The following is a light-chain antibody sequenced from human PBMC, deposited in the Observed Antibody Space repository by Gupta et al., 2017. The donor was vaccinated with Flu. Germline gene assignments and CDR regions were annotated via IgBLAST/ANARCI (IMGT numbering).Light chain of an antibody. Sequence: QSALTQPASVSGSPGQSITISCTGTTSDVGGYNSVSCYQQRPGTAPKLMMYDVSNRPSGISNRVAVSKSGNTASLTISVLQAEDEADYYCSSYTSGSTLVVAFGGGTKLTVL. CDR3: SSYTSGSTLVVA. V-gene: IGLV2-14*01. J-gene: IGLJ2*01. CDR1: TSDVGGYNS. CDR2: DVS.